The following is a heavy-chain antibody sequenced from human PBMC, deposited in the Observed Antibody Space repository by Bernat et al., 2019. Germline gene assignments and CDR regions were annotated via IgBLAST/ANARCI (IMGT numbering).Heavy chain of an antibody. CDR1: GFTFSSYA. Sequence: QVQLVESGGGVVQPGRSLRLSCAASGFTFSSYAMHWVRQAPGKGLEWVAVISYDGSNKYYADSVKGRFTISGDNSKNTLYLQMNSLRAEDTAVYYCASSGQGAFDIWGQGTMVTVSS. CDR3: ASSGQGAFDI. J-gene: IGHJ3*02. V-gene: IGHV3-30-3*01. CDR2: ISYDGSNK. D-gene: IGHD1-26*01.